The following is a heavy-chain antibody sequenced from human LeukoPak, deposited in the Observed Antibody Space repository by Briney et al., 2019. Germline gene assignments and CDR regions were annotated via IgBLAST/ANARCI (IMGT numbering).Heavy chain of an antibody. Sequence: GGSLRLSCAASGFTFSSYAMSWVRQAPGKGLEWVSSISGSGGNTYFADSVKGRFTISRDNSKDTLYLQMNSLRAEDTAVYFCAKGVLTTLTPFDYWGQGTLVTVSS. CDR1: GFTFSSYA. CDR2: ISGSGGNT. V-gene: IGHV3-23*01. CDR3: AKGVLTTLTPFDY. J-gene: IGHJ4*02. D-gene: IGHD4-17*01.